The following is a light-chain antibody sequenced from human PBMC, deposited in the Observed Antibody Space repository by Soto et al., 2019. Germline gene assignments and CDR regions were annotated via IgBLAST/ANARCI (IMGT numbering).Light chain of an antibody. CDR1: HRVSSY. CDR2: GAS. CDR3: QQYNNWPLT. Sequence: EIVMTQSPATLSVTQGERSSPXXRASHRVSSYLAWYQQRPGQAPRXVIYGASTRATGIPARFSGSAAGTEFTLTISSLQSEDFAIYYCQQYNNWPLTFGGGTKVDIK. J-gene: IGKJ4*01. V-gene: IGKV3-15*01.